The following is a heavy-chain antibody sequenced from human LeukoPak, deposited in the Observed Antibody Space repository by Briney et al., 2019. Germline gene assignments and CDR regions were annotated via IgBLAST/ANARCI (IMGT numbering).Heavy chain of an antibody. CDR1: GFTFSSYG. CDR3: AKDYSGGAFDI. D-gene: IGHD6-13*01. Sequence: QSGGSLRLSCAASGFTFSSYGMHWARQAPGKGLEWVAVISYDGSNKYYADSVKGRFTISRDNSKNTLYLQMNSLRAEDTAVYYCAKDYSGGAFDIWGQGTMVTVSS. V-gene: IGHV3-30*18. J-gene: IGHJ3*02. CDR2: ISYDGSNK.